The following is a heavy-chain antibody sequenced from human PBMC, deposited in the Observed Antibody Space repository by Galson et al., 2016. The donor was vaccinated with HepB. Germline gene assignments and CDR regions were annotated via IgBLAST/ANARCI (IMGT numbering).Heavy chain of an antibody. J-gene: IGHJ1*01. D-gene: IGHD2-21*01. Sequence: SLRLSCAASGFIFSNYAVSWVRQAPGKGLEWVSSISNSADRTYYADSVKGRFTISRDNSRNSAFLQMNSLRAEDTAVYFCTKDSDKRPTIHAEYFQHWGQGTLVTVSS. CDR1: GFIFSNYA. CDR3: TKDSDKRPTIHAEYFQH. V-gene: IGHV3-23*01. CDR2: ISNSADRT.